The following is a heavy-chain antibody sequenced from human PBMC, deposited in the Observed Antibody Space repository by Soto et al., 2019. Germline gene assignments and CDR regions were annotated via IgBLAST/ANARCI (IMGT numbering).Heavy chain of an antibody. V-gene: IGHV1-46*02. CDR1: GYNFNQYY. Sequence: QVQLVQSGPEVRKPGASVRLSCATSGYNFNQYYIYWVRQAPGQGLEWMGIINLRGGTTEYAHKFRGRVTVTGDTSTRTAYMELSSLRSEDTAVYFCARGPDDSDVPRWDHWGQGTLIPVSS. CDR2: INLRGGTT. CDR3: ARGPDDSDVPRWDH. J-gene: IGHJ4*02. D-gene: IGHD4-17*01.